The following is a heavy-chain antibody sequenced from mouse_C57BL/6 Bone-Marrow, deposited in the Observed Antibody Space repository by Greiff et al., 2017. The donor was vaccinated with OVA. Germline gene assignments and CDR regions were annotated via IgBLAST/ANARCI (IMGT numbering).Heavy chain of an antibody. D-gene: IGHD2-5*01. J-gene: IGHJ2*01. CDR1: GYTFTDYY. Sequence: VQLQQSGAELVRPGASVKLSCKASGYTFTDYYINWVKQRPGQGLEWIARIYPGSGNTYYNEKFKGKATLTAEKSSSTAYMQLSSLTSEDSAVYFCARRSSYYSNYLYYFDYWGQGTTLTVSS. CDR2: IYPGSGNT. CDR3: ARRSSYYSNYLYYFDY. V-gene: IGHV1-76*01.